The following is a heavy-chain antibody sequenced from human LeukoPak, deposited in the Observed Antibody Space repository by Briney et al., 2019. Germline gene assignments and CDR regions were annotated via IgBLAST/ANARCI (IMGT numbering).Heavy chain of an antibody. J-gene: IGHJ4*02. CDR1: GYTFTGYY. V-gene: IGHV1-2*02. CDR3: ARGDRYCTNGVCYLGGFGY. CDR2: INPNSGGT. D-gene: IGHD2-8*01. Sequence: ASVKVSCKASGYTFTGYYMHWVRQAPGQGLEWMGWINPNSGGTNYAQKFQGRVTMTRDTSISTAYMELSRLRSDDTAVYYCARGDRYCTNGVCYLGGFGYWGQGTLVTVSS.